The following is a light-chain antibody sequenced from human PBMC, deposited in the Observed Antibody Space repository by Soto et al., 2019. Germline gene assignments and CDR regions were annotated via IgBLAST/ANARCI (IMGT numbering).Light chain of an antibody. Sequence: EIGLTQSPCTLSLSPVERATLSCSASHTLSTNSLAWYQQKPGQAPRLLIYLASTRATGIPDRFSGSGSGTDFTLTISTLEPEDFAVYCCQQYGSSPLLGGGTKVDIK. J-gene: IGKJ4*01. CDR1: HTLSTNS. V-gene: IGKV3-20*01. CDR3: QQYGSSPL. CDR2: LAS.